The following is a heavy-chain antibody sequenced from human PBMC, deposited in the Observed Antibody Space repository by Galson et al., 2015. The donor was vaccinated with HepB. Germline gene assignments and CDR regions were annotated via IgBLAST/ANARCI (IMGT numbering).Heavy chain of an antibody. D-gene: IGHD3/OR15-3a*01. CDR2: IRNGANYYAT. CDR3: TRPGYGSSWFLDYAHGVDV. V-gene: IGHV3-73*01. Sequence: SLRLSCAASGFTFSGSGIHWVRQAPGKGLEWVGRIRNGANYYATAYAPSVRGRFTVSRDDLKSTAYLQMNSLTPEDTAVYYCTRPGYGSSWFLDYAHGVDVWGQWTTVIVS. J-gene: IGHJ6*02. CDR1: GFTFSGSG.